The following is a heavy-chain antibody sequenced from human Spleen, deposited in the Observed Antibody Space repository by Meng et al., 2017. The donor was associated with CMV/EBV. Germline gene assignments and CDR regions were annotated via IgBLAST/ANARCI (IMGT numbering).Heavy chain of an antibody. J-gene: IGHJ6*02. CDR1: GYTFTTYW. V-gene: IGHV5-51*01. CDR2: IYPGDSDT. Sequence: GGSLRLSCKPSGYTFTTYWIGWVRQIPGKGLEWMGVIYPGDSDTRYSPSFQGQVTISADKSISTAYLQWSSLKASDTAMYYCARRVGIAAAGDPYYYYYGMDVWGQGTTVTVSS. D-gene: IGHD6-13*01. CDR3: ARRVGIAAAGDPYYYYYGMDV.